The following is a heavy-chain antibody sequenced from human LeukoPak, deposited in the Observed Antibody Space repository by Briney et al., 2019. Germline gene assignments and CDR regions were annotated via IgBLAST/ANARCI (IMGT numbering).Heavy chain of an antibody. J-gene: IGHJ5*02. CDR1: GGSISSNSYY. V-gene: IGHV4-39*01. D-gene: IGHD1-14*01. CDR3: AGLIRPGWFDP. Sequence: PSETLSLTCTVSGGSISSNSYYWAWIRQPPGKGLEWIGSIYYSGSTYYKPSLKSRVTISVDTSKNHFSLRLNSVTAADTAVYYCAGLIRPGWFDPWGQGTLVTVSS. CDR2: IYYSGST.